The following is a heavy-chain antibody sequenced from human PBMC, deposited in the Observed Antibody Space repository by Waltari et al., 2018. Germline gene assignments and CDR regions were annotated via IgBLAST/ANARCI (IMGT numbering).Heavy chain of an antibody. CDR1: GFTFSSYE. D-gene: IGHD3-16*02. CDR3: ARDHYVWGSYRSTLDY. CDR2: SSSSGRTI. Sequence: EVQLVESGGGLVQPGGSLRLSCAASGFTFSSYEMNWVRQAPGKGLEWVSSSSSSGRTIYYADAVKGRFTISRDNAKNSLYLQMNSLRAEDTAVYYCARDHYVWGSYRSTLDYWGQGTLVTVSS. V-gene: IGHV3-48*03. J-gene: IGHJ4*02.